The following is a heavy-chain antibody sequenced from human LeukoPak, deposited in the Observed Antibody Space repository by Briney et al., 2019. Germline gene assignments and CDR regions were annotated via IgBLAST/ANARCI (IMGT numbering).Heavy chain of an antibody. Sequence: GGSLRLSCAASGFTFSSYGMSWVRQAPGKGLEWVSAVSGSGSNTYYADSVKGRFTISRDNSKNTLFLQMNSLRAEDTAVYYCARDKIVGATQFDYWGQGTLVTVSS. D-gene: IGHD1-26*01. CDR1: GFTFSSYG. CDR3: ARDKIVGATQFDY. CDR2: VSGSGSNT. V-gene: IGHV3-23*01. J-gene: IGHJ4*02.